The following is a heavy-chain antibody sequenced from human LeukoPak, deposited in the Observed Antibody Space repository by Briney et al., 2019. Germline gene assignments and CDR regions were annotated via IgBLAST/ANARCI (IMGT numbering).Heavy chain of an antibody. CDR2: ISYDGGNK. CDR1: GFTFSSYG. D-gene: IGHD2-21*02. V-gene: IGHV3-30*18. J-gene: IGHJ4*02. Sequence: GGSLRLSCAASGFTFSSYGMHWVRQAPGKGLEWVAVISYDGGNKYYADSVKGRFTISRDNSKNTLYLQMNSLRPEDTAVYYCAKARAYCGGDCPFDYWGQGTLVTVSS. CDR3: AKARAYCGGDCPFDY.